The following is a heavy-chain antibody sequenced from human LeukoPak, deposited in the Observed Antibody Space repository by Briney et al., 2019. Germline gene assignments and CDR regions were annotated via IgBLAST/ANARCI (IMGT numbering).Heavy chain of an antibody. D-gene: IGHD6-13*01. J-gene: IGHJ4*02. CDR1: GFTFSSYG. CDR2: IWYDGSNK. CDR3: ARDLSSSWYYFDY. V-gene: IGHV3-33*01. Sequence: AGGSLRLSCAASGFTFSSYGMHWVRQAPGKGLEWVAVIWYDGSNKYYADSVKGRFTISRDNSKNTLYLQMNSLRAEDTAVYYCARDLSSSWYYFDYWGQGTLVTVSS.